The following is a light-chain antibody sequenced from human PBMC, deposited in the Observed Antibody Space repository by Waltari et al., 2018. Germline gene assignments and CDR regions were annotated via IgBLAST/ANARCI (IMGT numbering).Light chain of an antibody. CDR1: ISDVGVHNY. Sequence: QSALTQPRSVSGSPGPSVTISCTGTISDVGVHNYVSWYQQHPGKAPKLMIYDVNKRPSGVPDRFSGSKSGNTASLTISGLQGEDEADYYCYSYAGSSSFVFGTGTEIIVL. V-gene: IGLV2-11*01. J-gene: IGLJ1*01. CDR2: DVN. CDR3: YSYAGSSSFV.